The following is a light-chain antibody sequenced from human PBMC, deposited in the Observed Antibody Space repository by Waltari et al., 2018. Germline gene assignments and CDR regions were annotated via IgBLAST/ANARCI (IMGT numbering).Light chain of an antibody. Sequence: EIVLTHSPATLSLSPGERATLSCRASQSVSSYVAWYQQKPGQAPRLLIYDASNTATGIPARFSGSGSGTDFTLTISSLEPEDFAVYYCQHRRNWPWTFGQGTKVEIK. CDR1: QSVSSY. CDR2: DAS. CDR3: QHRRNWPWT. V-gene: IGKV3-11*01. J-gene: IGKJ1*01.